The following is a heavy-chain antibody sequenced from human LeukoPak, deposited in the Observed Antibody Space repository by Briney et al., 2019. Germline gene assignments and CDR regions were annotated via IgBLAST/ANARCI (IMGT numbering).Heavy chain of an antibody. J-gene: IGHJ4*02. CDR1: GLTFSSYS. D-gene: IGHD3-22*01. CDR3: AGDYYDSSGLGY. CDR2: ISSSSSYI. Sequence: GRSLRLSCAASGLTFSSYSMNWVRQAPGKGLEWVSSISSSSSYIYYADSVKGRFTISRDNAKNSLYLQMNSLRAEDTAVYYCAGDYYDSSGLGYWGQGTLVTVSS. V-gene: IGHV3-21*01.